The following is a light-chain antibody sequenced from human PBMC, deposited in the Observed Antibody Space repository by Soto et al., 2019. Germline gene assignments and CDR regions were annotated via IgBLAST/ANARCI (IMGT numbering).Light chain of an antibody. Sequence: DIQMTQSPSSLSVSVGDRVTITCRASETINTWLAWYHQKPGKAPKILIYDASKLERGVPSRLSGSGSGAEFTLTISSLQPDDLATYYCQQYSSYPLTFGGGTKVE. CDR1: ETINTW. CDR2: DAS. CDR3: QQYSSYPLT. J-gene: IGKJ4*01. V-gene: IGKV1-5*01.